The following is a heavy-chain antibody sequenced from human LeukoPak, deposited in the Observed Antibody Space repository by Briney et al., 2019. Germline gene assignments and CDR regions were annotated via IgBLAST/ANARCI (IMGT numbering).Heavy chain of an antibody. CDR2: INHSGST. CDR1: GGSFSGYY. J-gene: IGHJ4*02. Sequence: SETLSLTCAVSGGSFSGYYWSWIRQPPGKGLEWIGEINHSGSTNYNPSLKSRVTISVDTSKNQFSLKLSSVTAADTAVYYCARWDGDPQSYYFDYWGQGTLVTVSS. CDR3: ARWDGDPQSYYFDY. V-gene: IGHV4-34*01. D-gene: IGHD4-17*01.